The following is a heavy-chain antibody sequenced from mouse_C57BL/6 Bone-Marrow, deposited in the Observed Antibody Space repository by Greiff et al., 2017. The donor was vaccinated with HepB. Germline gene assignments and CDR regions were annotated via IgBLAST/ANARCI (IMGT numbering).Heavy chain of an antibody. CDR1: GYAFSSSW. V-gene: IGHV1-82*01. J-gene: IGHJ2*01. Sequence: QVQLQQSGPELVKPGASVKISCKASGYAFSSSWMNWVKQRPGKGLEWIGRIYPGDGDTNYNGKFKGKATLTADKSSSTAYMQLSSLTSEDSAVYFCARIYYGSSSDYWGQGTTLTVSS. CDR2: IYPGDGDT. D-gene: IGHD1-1*01. CDR3: ARIYYGSSSDY.